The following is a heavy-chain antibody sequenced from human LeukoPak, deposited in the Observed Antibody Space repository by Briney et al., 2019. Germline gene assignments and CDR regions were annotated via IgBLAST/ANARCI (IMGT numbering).Heavy chain of an antibody. Sequence: SETLSLTCTVSGVSLNSSNYFWGWLRQPPGKGLEWIGSISYSGSTAYTPSLKSRVTISADTSKNQFSLNLRSVTAADTAVYYCARTYYDFWSESRASTYYYYMDVWGKGTTVTVSS. CDR2: ISYSGST. CDR1: GVSLNSSNYF. CDR3: ARTYYDFWSESRASTYYYYMDV. D-gene: IGHD3-3*01. J-gene: IGHJ6*03. V-gene: IGHV4-39*07.